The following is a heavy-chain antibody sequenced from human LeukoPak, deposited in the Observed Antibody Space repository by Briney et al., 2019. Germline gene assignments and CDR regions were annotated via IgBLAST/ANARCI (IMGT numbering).Heavy chain of an antibody. CDR2: ISAYNGNT. CDR1: GYTFTSYG. Sequence: ASVKVSCKASGYTFTSYGISWVRQAPGQGLEWMGWISAYNGNTNYAQKPQGRVTMTTDTSTSTAYMELRSLRSDDTAVYYCARDGGYCSSGTICYSRAEYYYYGMDVWGQGTTVTVSS. D-gene: IGHD2-2*01. J-gene: IGHJ6*02. CDR3: ARDGGYCSSGTICYSRAEYYYYGMDV. V-gene: IGHV1-18*01.